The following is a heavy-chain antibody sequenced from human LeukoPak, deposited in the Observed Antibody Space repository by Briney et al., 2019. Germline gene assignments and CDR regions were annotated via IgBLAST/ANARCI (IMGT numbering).Heavy chain of an antibody. J-gene: IGHJ6*03. Sequence: GASVKVSCKASGYTFTSYYMHWVRQAPGQGLEWMGIINPSGGSTSYAQKFQGRVTMTRDMSTSTVYMELSSLRSEDTAVYYCARSLTVQQRRGYYYYYYMDVWGKGTTVTVSS. CDR2: INPSGGST. V-gene: IGHV1-46*01. CDR1: GYTFTSYY. CDR3: ARSLTVQQRRGYYYYYYMDV. D-gene: IGHD6-25*01.